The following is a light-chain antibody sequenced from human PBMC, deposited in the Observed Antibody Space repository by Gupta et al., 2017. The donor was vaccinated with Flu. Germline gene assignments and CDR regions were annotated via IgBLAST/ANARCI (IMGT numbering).Light chain of an antibody. V-gene: IGLV2-23*02. CDR3: CSAASGNKVVI. J-gene: IGLJ2*01. CDR1: SSDVGSDDF. Sequence: ITIYCTGTSSDVGSDDFVSWYQQHPGKAPKLIIYEVTKWPSGVSNRFSGSKSGNTASLTISGLQAEDEADYYCCSAASGNKVVIFGGGTKLTVL. CDR2: EVT.